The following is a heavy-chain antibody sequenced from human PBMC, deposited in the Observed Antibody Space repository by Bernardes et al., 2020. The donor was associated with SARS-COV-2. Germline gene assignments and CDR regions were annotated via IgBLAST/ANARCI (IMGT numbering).Heavy chain of an antibody. V-gene: IGHV4-34*01. Sequence: SETLSLTCAVYGGSFSGYYWSWIRQPPGKGLEWIGEINHSGSTNYNPSLKSRVTISVDTSKNQFSLKLSSVTAADTAVYYCAREDIVVVPADTGNSTYYYGMDVWGQGTPVTVSS. D-gene: IGHD2-2*01. J-gene: IGHJ6*02. CDR3: AREDIVVVPADTGNSTYYYGMDV. CDR2: INHSGST. CDR1: GGSFSGYY.